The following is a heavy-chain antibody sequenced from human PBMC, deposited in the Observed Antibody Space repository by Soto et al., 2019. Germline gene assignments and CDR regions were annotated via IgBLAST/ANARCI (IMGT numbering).Heavy chain of an antibody. D-gene: IGHD3-22*01. CDR1: GFTFSRYA. CDR3: AKVLGLSDSGFFCGSFDS. V-gene: IGHV3-23*01. J-gene: IGHJ4*02. CDR2: ISGSGDRT. Sequence: GGALRLSCAASGFTFSRYAMNWVRQAPGKGLEWVSGISGSGDRTKYADSVKGRFTISRDNSEDTLYLEVNTLRADDTAVYYCAKVLGLSDSGFFCGSFDSWGLGTLVTVSS.